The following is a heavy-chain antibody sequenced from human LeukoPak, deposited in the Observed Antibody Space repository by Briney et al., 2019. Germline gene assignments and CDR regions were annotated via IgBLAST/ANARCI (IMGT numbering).Heavy chain of an antibody. CDR3: ARDLILTS. D-gene: IGHD3-16*01. Sequence: GGSLRLSCAASGFTVRSDYMSWVRQAPGKGLEWVSFIYTGGSTYYADSVRGRFTISRDNSKNTLYLQMNGLGADDTAVYYCARDLILTSWGQGTLVTVSS. CDR1: GFTVRSDY. CDR2: IYTGGST. V-gene: IGHV3-66*01. J-gene: IGHJ5*02.